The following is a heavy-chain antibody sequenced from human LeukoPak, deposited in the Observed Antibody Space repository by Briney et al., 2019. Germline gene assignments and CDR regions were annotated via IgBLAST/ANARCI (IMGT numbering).Heavy chain of an antibody. Sequence: SETLSLTCTVSGGSISSGSYYWSWIRQPAGKGLEWIGSIYYSGSTYYNPSLKSRVTISVDTSKNQFSLKLSSVTAADTAVYYCARYAVDTAMVYYMDVRGKGTTVTVSS. CDR1: GGSISSGSYY. D-gene: IGHD5-18*01. V-gene: IGHV4-39*07. CDR3: ARYAVDTAMVYYMDV. J-gene: IGHJ6*03. CDR2: IYYSGST.